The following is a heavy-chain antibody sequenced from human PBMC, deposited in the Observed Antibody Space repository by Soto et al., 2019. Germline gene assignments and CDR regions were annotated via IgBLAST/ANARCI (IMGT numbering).Heavy chain of an antibody. V-gene: IGHV3-9*01. Sequence: EVQLVESGGGLVQPGRSLRLSCAASGFTCDNYAMHWVRQAPGKGLEWVSSISWNSGNTDYAGSVKGRLIISRDSAKTSLYLQMTSLRAEDTALYSCARSPQYCSSTTCRAYFDYWGQGTLVSVSS. D-gene: IGHD2-2*01. CDR3: ARSPQYCSSTTCRAYFDY. CDR1: GFTCDNYA. J-gene: IGHJ4*02. CDR2: ISWNSGNT.